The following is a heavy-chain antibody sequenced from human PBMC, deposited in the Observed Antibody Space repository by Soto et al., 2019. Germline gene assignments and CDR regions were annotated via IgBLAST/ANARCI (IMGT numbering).Heavy chain of an antibody. CDR2: ISTYNGDT. Sequence: QLQLVQSGAEVKKPGASVKVSCKASGYSFTTFGITWVRQAPGQGLEWLGWISTYNGDTKPAQRLQGRVTMTTDTSTNTAYMELRILRSDDPAIHACARAGGWGEDGTTGLDYWGPGTLVTVSS. J-gene: IGHJ4*02. V-gene: IGHV1-18*01. CDR1: GYSFTTFG. CDR3: ARAGGWGEDGTTGLDY. D-gene: IGHD1-1*01.